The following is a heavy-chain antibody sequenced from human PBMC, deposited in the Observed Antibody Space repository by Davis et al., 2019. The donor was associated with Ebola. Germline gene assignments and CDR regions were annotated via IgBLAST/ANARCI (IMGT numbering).Heavy chain of an antibody. D-gene: IGHD3-10*01. Sequence: GESLKISCAASGFTFSSYAMSWVRQAPGKGLEWVSAISGSGGSTYYPDSVKGRFTISRDNSKNPLYLQMNSLRAEETAVYYCAKMSYYGSGSYFALFDYWGQGTLVTVSS. CDR3: AKMSYYGSGSYFALFDY. CDR1: GFTFSSYA. J-gene: IGHJ4*02. V-gene: IGHV3-23*01. CDR2: ISGSGGST.